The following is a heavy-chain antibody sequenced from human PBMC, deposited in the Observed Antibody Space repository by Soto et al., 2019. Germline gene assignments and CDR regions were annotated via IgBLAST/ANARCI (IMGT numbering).Heavy chain of an antibody. V-gene: IGHV4-59*12. Sequence: SETLSLTCAVYGGSFSGYSWSWIRQPPGKGLEWIGYIYYSGSTYYNPSLKSRVTVSVDRSKNQFSLRLSSVTAADTAVYYCATVPDYWGQGILVTVSS. D-gene: IGHD2-2*01. CDR1: GGSFSGYS. CDR2: IYYSGST. J-gene: IGHJ4*02. CDR3: ATVPDY.